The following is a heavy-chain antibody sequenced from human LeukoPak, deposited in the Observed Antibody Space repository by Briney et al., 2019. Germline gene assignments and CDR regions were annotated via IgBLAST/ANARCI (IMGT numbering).Heavy chain of an antibody. CDR2: IWYDGSNK. CDR3: AKQTFASYYDSTGLDY. V-gene: IGHV3-33*06. D-gene: IGHD3-22*01. Sequence: GGSLRLSCAASGFTFSSYGMHWVRQAPGKGLEWVAVIWYDGSNKYYADSVKGRFTISRDNSKNTLYLQMNSLRAEDTAVYYCAKQTFASYYDSTGLDYWGQGTLVTVSS. J-gene: IGHJ4*02. CDR1: GFTFSSYG.